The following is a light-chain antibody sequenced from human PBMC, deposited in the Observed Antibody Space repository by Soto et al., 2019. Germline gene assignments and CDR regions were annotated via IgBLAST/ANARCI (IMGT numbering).Light chain of an antibody. CDR2: VAS. Sequence: EIVMTQSPATLSVSPGERVTLSCRAIKSFRSNLACYQLKPGQAPRLLMSVASTRATGIPARFSGSGSGTEFTLTISSLQSEDFGVYYCQQYSDYYTFGQGTKLEIK. V-gene: IGKV3-15*01. J-gene: IGKJ2*01. CDR1: KSFRSN. CDR3: QQYSDYYT.